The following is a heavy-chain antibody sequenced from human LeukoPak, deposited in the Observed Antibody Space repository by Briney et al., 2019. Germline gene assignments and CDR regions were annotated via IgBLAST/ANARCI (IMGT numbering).Heavy chain of an antibody. J-gene: IGHJ4*02. Sequence: GGSLRLSCAASGYKFDDYGMSWVRQAPGKGLEWVSVIYSGGSTYYADSVKGRFTISRDNSKNTLYLQMNSLRAEDTAVYYCARAGYSTERAIDYWGQGTLVTVSS. CDR3: ARAGYSTERAIDY. CDR1: GYKFDDYG. D-gene: IGHD6-13*01. CDR2: IYSGGST. V-gene: IGHV3-66*01.